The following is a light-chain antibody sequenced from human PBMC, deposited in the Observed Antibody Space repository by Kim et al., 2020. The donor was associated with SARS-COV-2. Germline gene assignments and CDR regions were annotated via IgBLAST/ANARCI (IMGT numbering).Light chain of an antibody. J-gene: IGLJ3*02. CDR3: QTWDSTTAV. V-gene: IGLV3-1*01. CDR1: RLGKQY. Sequence: SYELTQPRSVSVSPGQTASVTCSGDRLGKQYVSWYRHKPGQAPVVIIYQDTKRPSGIPDRFSGSSSGTIATLTISGTQAMDEADYYCQTWDSTTAVFGGGTKLSVL. CDR2: QDT.